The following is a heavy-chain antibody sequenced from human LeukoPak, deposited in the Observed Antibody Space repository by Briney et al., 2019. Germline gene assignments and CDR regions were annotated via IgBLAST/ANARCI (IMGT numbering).Heavy chain of an antibody. CDR2: ISGSGGST. J-gene: IGHJ4*02. CDR3: ARRDYYYCFDY. Sequence: GGSLRLSCAASGFTFTNYAMSWVRQAPGKGLEWVSVISGSGGSTYYADSVKGRFTISRDNSKNTLYLQMNSLRAEDTAVYYCARRDYYYCFDYWGRGTLVTVSS. V-gene: IGHV3-23*01. D-gene: IGHD3-22*01. CDR1: GFTFTNYA.